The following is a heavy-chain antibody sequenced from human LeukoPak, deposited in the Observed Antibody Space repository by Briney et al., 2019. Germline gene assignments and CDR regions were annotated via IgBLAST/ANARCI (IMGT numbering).Heavy chain of an antibody. CDR3: AKDFRIGYSAHFDY. CDR1: GFTFRSHA. CDR2: VYENGGTT. Sequence: GGSLRLSCVGSGFTFRSHAMGWVRQAPEKGLEFVSGVYENGGTTYYADSVKGRFSISRDNSKNTLYLQMDSLRGKDTAVYYCAKDFRIGYSAHFDYWGQGALVTVSS. V-gene: IGHV3-23*01. J-gene: IGHJ4*02. D-gene: IGHD2-21*01.